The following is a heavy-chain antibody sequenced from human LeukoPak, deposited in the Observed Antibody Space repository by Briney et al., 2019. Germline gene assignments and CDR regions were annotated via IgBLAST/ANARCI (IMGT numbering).Heavy chain of an antibody. CDR3: ARDIGQLWTSYYFDY. CDR2: ISSSSSTI. V-gene: IGHV3-48*04. Sequence: GGSLRLSCAASGFTFSSYSMNWVRQAPGKGLEWVSYISSSSSTIYYADSVKGRFTISRDNAKNSLYLQMNSLRAEDTAVYYCARDIGQLWTSYYFDYWGQGTLVTVSS. D-gene: IGHD5-18*01. CDR1: GFTFSSYS. J-gene: IGHJ4*02.